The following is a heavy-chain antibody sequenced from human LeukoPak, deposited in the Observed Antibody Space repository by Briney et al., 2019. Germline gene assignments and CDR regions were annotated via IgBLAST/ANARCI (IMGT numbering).Heavy chain of an antibody. Sequence: GGSLRLSCAASGFTFSSYAMSWVGHAPGKGLELVLSISGSGGSTYYADSVKGRFTISRDNSKNTLYLQMNSLRAEDTAVYYCAKDFRRYCSGGSCYGAQHWGQGTLVTVSS. D-gene: IGHD2-15*01. V-gene: IGHV3-23*01. J-gene: IGHJ1*01. CDR2: ISGSGGST. CDR1: GFTFSSYA. CDR3: AKDFRRYCSGGSCYGAQH.